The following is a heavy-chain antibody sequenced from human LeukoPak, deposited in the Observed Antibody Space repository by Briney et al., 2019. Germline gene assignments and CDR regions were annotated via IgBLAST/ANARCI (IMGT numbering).Heavy chain of an antibody. CDR2: ISGSGGST. CDR3: AKGGYYYDSSGYYLYYFDY. Sequence: GGSLRLSCAASGFTFSSYAMSWVRQAPGKGLEWVSAISGSGGSTYYADSVKGRFTISGDNSKNTLYLQMNSLRAEDTAVYYCAKGGYYYDSSGYYLYYFDYWGQGTLVTVSS. J-gene: IGHJ4*02. CDR1: GFTFSSYA. D-gene: IGHD3-22*01. V-gene: IGHV3-23*01.